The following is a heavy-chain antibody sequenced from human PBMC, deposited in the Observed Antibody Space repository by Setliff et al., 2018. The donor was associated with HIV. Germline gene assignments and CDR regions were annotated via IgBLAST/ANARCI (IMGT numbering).Heavy chain of an antibody. D-gene: IGHD3-22*01. CDR1: GGSISSYY. Sequence: PSETLSLTCTVSGGSISSYYWSWIRQPPGKGLEWIGYIYTSGSTNYHPSLKSRVTISVDTSKNQFSLKLSSVTAADTAVYYCARGLSFYDPGGFDYWGQGTLVTVSS. CDR3: ARGLSFYDPGGFDY. CDR2: IYTSGST. J-gene: IGHJ4*02. V-gene: IGHV4-4*09.